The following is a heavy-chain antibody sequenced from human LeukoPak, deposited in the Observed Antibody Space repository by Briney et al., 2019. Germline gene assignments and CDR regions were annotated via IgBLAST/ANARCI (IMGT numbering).Heavy chain of an antibody. J-gene: IGHJ4*02. CDR2: IYYSGST. CDR3: AASYCGGDCLLLGPYFDY. D-gene: IGHD2-21*02. CDR1: GGSISSSSYY. V-gene: IGHV4-39*01. Sequence: PSETLSLTCTVSGGSISSSSYYWGWIRQPPGKGLEWIGSIYYSGSTYYNPSLKSRVTISVDTSKNQFSLKLSSVTAADTAVYYCAASYCGGDCLLLGPYFDYWGQGTLVTVSS.